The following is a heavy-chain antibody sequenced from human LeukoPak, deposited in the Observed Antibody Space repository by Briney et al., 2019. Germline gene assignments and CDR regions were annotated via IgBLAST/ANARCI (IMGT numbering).Heavy chain of an antibody. J-gene: IGHJ4*02. V-gene: IGHV3-48*03. CDR3: ARGASRRRWCPPNFDY. CDR2: ISSSGSTI. D-gene: IGHD2-8*02. Sequence: PGGSLRLSCAASGFTFSSYEMNWVRQAPGKGLEWVSYISSSGSTIYYADSVKGRFTISRDNAKNSLYLQMNSLRAEDTAVYYCARGASRRRWCPPNFDYWGQGTLVTVSS. CDR1: GFTFSSYE.